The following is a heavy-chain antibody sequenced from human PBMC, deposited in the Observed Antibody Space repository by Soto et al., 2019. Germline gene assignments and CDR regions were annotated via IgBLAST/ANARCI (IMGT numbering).Heavy chain of an antibody. CDR2: INAGNGNT. CDR1: GYTFTSYA. D-gene: IGHD6-19*01. Sequence: QVQLVQSGAEVKKPGASVKVSCKASGYTFTSYAMHWVCQAPGQRLEWMGRINAGNGNTKYSQKFQGRVTITRDTSGSTAYMELSSLRSEDTAVYYCAGDSGGEVAELDYWGQGTVVTVSS. V-gene: IGHV1-3*01. J-gene: IGHJ4*02. CDR3: AGDSGGEVAELDY.